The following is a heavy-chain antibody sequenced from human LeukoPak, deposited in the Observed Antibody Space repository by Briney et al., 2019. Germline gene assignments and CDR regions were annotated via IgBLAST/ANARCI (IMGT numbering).Heavy chain of an antibody. CDR2: ISSSSSYI. CDR3: ARGGKGGYCSGGSCYA. D-gene: IGHD2-15*01. J-gene: IGHJ5*02. Sequence: PGGSLRLSCAASGFTFSSYSVNWVRQAPGKGLEWVSSISSSSSYIYYADSVKGRFTISRDNAKNSLYLQMNSLRAEDTAVYYCARGGKGGYCSGGSCYAWGQGTLVTVSS. CDR1: GFTFSSYS. V-gene: IGHV3-21*01.